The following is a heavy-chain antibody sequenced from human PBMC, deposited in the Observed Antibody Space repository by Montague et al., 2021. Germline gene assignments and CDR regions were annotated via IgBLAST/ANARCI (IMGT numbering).Heavy chain of an antibody. J-gene: IGHJ6*03. V-gene: IGHV3-73*01. Sequence: SLRLSCAASGFSINDSAMHWVRQATGKGLEWVACISSKSNRYATAYAASVQGRFTISRDDSKSTPYLQMNSLKTEDTAVYYCTRHLPLGDCNATNCYISDANYMDDWGRGTPVTVSS. D-gene: IGHD2-2*02. CDR2: ISSKSNRYAT. CDR1: GFSINDSA. CDR3: TRHLPLGDCNATNCYISDANYMDD.